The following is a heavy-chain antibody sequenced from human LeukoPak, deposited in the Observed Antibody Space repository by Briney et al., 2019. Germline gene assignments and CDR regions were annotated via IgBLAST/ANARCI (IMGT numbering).Heavy chain of an antibody. CDR2: ISGSGGST. CDR3: AKDPGPINYYDSSGYYLTY. V-gene: IGHV3-23*01. D-gene: IGHD3-22*01. J-gene: IGHJ4*02. Sequence: PGGSLSLSCAASGFTFSSYGMSWVRQAPGKGLEWVSAISGSGGSTYYADSVKGRFTISRDNSKNTLYLQMNSLRAEDTAVYYCAKDPGPINYYDSSGYYLTYWGQGTLVTVSS. CDR1: GFTFSSYG.